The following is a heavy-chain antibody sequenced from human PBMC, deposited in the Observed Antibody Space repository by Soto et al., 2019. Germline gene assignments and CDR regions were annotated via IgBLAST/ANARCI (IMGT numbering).Heavy chain of an antibody. CDR2: IDPLDSHT. V-gene: IGHV5-10-1*01. CDR3: SRQQVGMVAEDS. J-gene: IGHJ4*02. CDR1: GYIRNTDW. D-gene: IGHD1-26*01. Sequence: GESLKISCKASGYIRNTDWISWVRQKPGKGLEWMGRIDPLDSHTKYSPSFEGRVNISADRSIATAYLHWTSLETSDTAIYYCSRQQVGMVAEDSWGQGTLVTVSS.